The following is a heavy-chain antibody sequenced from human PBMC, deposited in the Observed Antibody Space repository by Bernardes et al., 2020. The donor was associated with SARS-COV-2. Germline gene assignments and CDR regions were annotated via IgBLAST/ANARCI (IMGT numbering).Heavy chain of an antibody. J-gene: IGHJ6*02. V-gene: IGHV4-59*01. D-gene: IGHD2-2*01. CDR1: GGSISSYY. CDR2: IYYSGST. Sequence: SETLSLTCTVSGGSISSYYWSWIRQPPGQGLEWIGYIYYSGSTNYNPSLKSRVTISVDTSKNQFSLKLSSVTAADTAVYYCARDWRYCSSTSCYEGGGDYYYYGMDVWGQGTTVTVSS. CDR3: ARDWRYCSSTSCYEGGGDYYYYGMDV.